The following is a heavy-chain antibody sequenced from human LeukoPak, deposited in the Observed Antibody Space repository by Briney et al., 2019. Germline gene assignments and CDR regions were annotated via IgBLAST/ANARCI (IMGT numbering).Heavy chain of an antibody. Sequence: GGSLRLSCAASGFTVSSNYMSWVRQAPGKGLEWVSVIYSGGSTYYADSVKGRFTISRDNSKNTLYLQMNSLRTEDTAVYYCARAAYYDSSGPRLPYYYYYMDVWGKGTTVTISS. D-gene: IGHD3-22*01. CDR2: IYSGGST. CDR1: GFTVSSNY. CDR3: ARAAYYDSSGPRLPYYYYYMDV. V-gene: IGHV3-53*01. J-gene: IGHJ6*03.